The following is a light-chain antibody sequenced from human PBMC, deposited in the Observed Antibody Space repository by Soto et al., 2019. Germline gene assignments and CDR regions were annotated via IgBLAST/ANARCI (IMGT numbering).Light chain of an antibody. CDR1: QSVNSR. CDR2: GAS. J-gene: IGKJ5*01. V-gene: IGKV3-20*01. CDR3: QQYGSSSIT. Sequence: EIVLTQSPGTLSLSPGERATLSCRASQSVNSRLAWYQHKPGQAPRLLIYGASSRATGIPNRFSGSGSGTDFTLTISRLEPEDFAVYYCQQYGSSSITFGQGTRLEIK.